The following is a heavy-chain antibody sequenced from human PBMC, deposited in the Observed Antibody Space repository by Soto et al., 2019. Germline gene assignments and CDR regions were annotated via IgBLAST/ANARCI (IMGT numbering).Heavy chain of an antibody. J-gene: IGHJ6*02. Sequence: ESGGGLVQPGGSLRLSCAASGFTFSSYWMSWVRQAPGKGLEWVANIKQDGSEKYYVDSVKGRFTISRDNAKNSLYLQMNSLRAEDTAVYYCARDRDRIQLWSSGMDVWGQGTTVTVSS. D-gene: IGHD5-18*01. CDR3: ARDRDRIQLWSSGMDV. V-gene: IGHV3-7*01. CDR2: IKQDGSEK. CDR1: GFTFSSYW.